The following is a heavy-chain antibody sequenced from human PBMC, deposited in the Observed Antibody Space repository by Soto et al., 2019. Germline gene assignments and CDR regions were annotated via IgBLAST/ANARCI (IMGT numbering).Heavy chain of an antibody. D-gene: IGHD6-19*01. CDR1: GFTFSSYW. V-gene: IGHV3-7*01. Sequence: GGSLRLSCAASGFTFSSYWMSWVRQAPGKGLEWVANIKQDGSEKYYVDSVKGRFTISRDNAKNSLYLQMNSLRAEDTAVYYCARGHSSGWREIFDYWGQGTLVTVSS. CDR2: IKQDGSEK. J-gene: IGHJ4*02. CDR3: ARGHSSGWREIFDY.